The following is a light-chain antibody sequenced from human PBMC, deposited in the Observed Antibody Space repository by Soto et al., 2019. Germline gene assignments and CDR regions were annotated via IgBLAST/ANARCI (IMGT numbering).Light chain of an antibody. V-gene: IGKV1-9*01. J-gene: IGKJ2*01. CDR1: QGISSY. Sequence: DIQLTQSPSFLSASVGDRVTITCRASQGISSYLAWYQQKPGKAPKLLIYAASTLQSGVPSRFSGSGSGTEFTLTISSLQPEDFATYYCQQLNSYLWTFGHGTKLEIK. CDR3: QQLNSYLWT. CDR2: AAS.